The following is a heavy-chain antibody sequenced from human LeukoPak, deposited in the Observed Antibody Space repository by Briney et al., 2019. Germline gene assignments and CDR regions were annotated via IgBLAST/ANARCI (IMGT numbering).Heavy chain of an antibody. D-gene: IGHD6-13*01. CDR2: IKQDGSEK. Sequence: GGSLRLSCAASGFTFSSYWMSWVRQAPGKGLEWVANIKQDGSEKYYVDSVKVRFTISRDNAKNSLYLQMNSLRAEDTAVYYCARDLDSGAAAHRGGFDYWGQGTLVTVSS. V-gene: IGHV3-7*01. J-gene: IGHJ4*02. CDR3: ARDLDSGAAAHRGGFDY. CDR1: GFTFSSYW.